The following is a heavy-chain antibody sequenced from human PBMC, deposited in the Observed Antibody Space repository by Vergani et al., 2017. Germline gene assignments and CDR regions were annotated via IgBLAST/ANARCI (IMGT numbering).Heavy chain of an antibody. CDR3: AALDIVVVPAARGFDY. Sequence: EVQLLESGGGSVQPGGSLRLSCAASGFTFSSYAMSWVRQAPGKGLEWVSAISGSGGSTYYADSVKGRFTISRDNSKNTLYLQMNSLRAEDTAVYYCAALDIVVVPAARGFDYWGQGTLVTVSS. D-gene: IGHD2-2*01. CDR2: ISGSGGST. J-gene: IGHJ4*02. V-gene: IGHV3-23*01. CDR1: GFTFSSYA.